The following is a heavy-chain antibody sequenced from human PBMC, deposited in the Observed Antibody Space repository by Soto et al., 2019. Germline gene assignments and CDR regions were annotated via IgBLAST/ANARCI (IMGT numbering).Heavy chain of an antibody. CDR2: MNPNSGNT. J-gene: IGHJ4*02. CDR1: GYTFTSYD. Sequence: ASVKVSCKASGYTFTSYDINWVRQATGQGLEWMGWMNPNSGNTGYAQKFQGRVTMTRNTSISTAYMELSSLRSEDTAVYYCARGSIAARRRGNYYFDTWGQRTLLTVSS. CDR3: ARGSIAARRRGNYYFDT. D-gene: IGHD6-6*01. V-gene: IGHV1-8*01.